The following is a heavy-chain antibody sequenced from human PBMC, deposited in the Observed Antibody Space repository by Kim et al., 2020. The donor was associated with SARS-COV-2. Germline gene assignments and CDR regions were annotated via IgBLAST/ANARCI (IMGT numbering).Heavy chain of an antibody. D-gene: IGHD2-2*01. CDR3: ARHLRRVVPAATNWFDP. V-gene: IGHV4-39*01. J-gene: IGHJ5*02. Sequence: LKSRVTISLDTSKNQFSLKLSSVTAADTAVYYCARHLRRVVPAATNWFDPWGQGTLVTVSS.